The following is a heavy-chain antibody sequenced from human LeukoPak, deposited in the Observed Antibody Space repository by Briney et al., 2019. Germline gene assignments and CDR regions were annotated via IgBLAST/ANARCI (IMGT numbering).Heavy chain of an antibody. CDR3: ARGTLNWYFDL. CDR1: GGSISSSSYY. Sequence: KASETLSLTCTVSGGSISSSSYYWGWIRQPPGKGLEWIGSIYYSGSTYYNPSLKSRVTISVDTSKNQFSLKLSSVTAADTAVYYCARGTLNWYFDLWGRGTLVTVSS. CDR2: IYYSGST. D-gene: IGHD1-1*01. V-gene: IGHV4-39*01. J-gene: IGHJ2*01.